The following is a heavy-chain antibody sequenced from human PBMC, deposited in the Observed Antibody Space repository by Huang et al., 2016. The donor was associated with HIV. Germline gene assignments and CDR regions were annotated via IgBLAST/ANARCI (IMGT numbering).Heavy chain of an antibody. Sequence: QVQLVESGGGVVQPGGSLRLSCTASGFTFGSFGMHWVRQGPGKVLEWVAFIRYDGNNYYYADSVRGRFTISRDNSKDTLYLQMNRLRPDDSAVYYCAKDLTYTFGRHFDYWGRGTLVTVSS. CDR2: IRYDGNNY. J-gene: IGHJ4*02. CDR1: GFTFGSFG. V-gene: IGHV3-30*02. CDR3: AKDLTYTFGRHFDY. D-gene: IGHD3-3*01.